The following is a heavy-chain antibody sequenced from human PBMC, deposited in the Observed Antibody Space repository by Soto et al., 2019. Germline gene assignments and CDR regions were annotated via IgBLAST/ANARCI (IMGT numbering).Heavy chain of an antibody. CDR1: GYIFTSYG. Sequence: QVQLVQSGAEVKRPGASVKVSCKASGYIFTSYGISWVRQAPGHGLEWMGWISAYNGNTNYAQKLQGRVTMTTDTSTNTAYMDLRSMRSDDTAVYYCARDLRVGWLVRCYWGQGTLVTVSS. J-gene: IGHJ4*02. V-gene: IGHV1-18*01. D-gene: IGHD6-19*01. CDR2: ISAYNGNT. CDR3: ARDLRVGWLVRCY.